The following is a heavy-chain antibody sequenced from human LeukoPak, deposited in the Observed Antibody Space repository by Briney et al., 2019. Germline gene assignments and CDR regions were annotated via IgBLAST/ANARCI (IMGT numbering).Heavy chain of an antibody. CDR1: VYTCTNYI. CDR3: ATAGTSFDS. Sequence: GASVKVSFKSSVYTCTNYIMHYVRQSPGQGLEWMGWINPNSGERKYAQKFQGRVTSSRDTSISTVHMELSSLRSEDTAVYYCATAGTSFDSWGQGTLVTVSS. J-gene: IGHJ4*02. CDR2: INPNSGER. D-gene: IGHD6-13*01. V-gene: IGHV1-2*02.